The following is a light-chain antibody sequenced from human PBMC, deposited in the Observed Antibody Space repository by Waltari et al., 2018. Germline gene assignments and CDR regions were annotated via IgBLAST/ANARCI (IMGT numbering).Light chain of an antibody. V-gene: IGKV1-39*01. J-gene: IGKJ4*01. CDR1: QSISSY. CDR3: QQSYSTLLT. CDR2: AAS. Sequence: DIQMTQSPFTLPAAVCHRVTITCRASQSISSYLNWYQQKPGKAPKLLIYAASSLQSGVPSRFSGSGSGTDFTLTISSLQPEDFATYYCQQSYSTLLTFGGGTKVEIK.